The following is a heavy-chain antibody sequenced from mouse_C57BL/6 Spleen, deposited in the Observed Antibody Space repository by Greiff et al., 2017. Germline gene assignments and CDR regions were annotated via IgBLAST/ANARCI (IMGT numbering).Heavy chain of an antibody. D-gene: IGHD2-4*01. J-gene: IGHJ3*01. CDR1: GFTFSDYG. V-gene: IGHV5-17*01. CDR3: AREGDYDYDPAWFAY. CDR2: ISSGSSTI. Sequence: EVKVEESGGGLVKPGGSLKLSCAASGFTFSDYGMHWVRQAPEKGLEWVAYISSGSSTIYYADTVKSRFTISRDNAKNTLFLQMTSLRSEDTAMYYCAREGDYDYDPAWFAYWGQGTLVTVSA.